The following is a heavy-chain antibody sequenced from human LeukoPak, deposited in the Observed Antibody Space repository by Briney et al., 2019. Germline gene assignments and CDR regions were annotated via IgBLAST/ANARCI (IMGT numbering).Heavy chain of an antibody. J-gene: IGHJ4*02. D-gene: IGHD3-16*02. CDR3: ARSRTITFGGLILWTLDY. CDR1: GYTFTSSG. CDR2: ISAYNGDT. V-gene: IGHV1-18*01. Sequence: ASVKVSCKASGYTFTSSGISWVRQAPGQGLEWMGWISAYNGDTNYAQKIQGRVTVTTDTSTSTAYMELRSLRSDDTAVYYCARSRTITFGGLILWTLDYWGQGTLVTVSS.